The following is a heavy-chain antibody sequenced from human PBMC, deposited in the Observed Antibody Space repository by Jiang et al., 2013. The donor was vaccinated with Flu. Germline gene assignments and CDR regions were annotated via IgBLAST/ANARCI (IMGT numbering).Heavy chain of an antibody. V-gene: IGHV6-1*01. CDR3: TGDLNGDESSDY. CDR2: TYYRSKWYH. Sequence: SQTLSLTCAISGDSVSSNSAAWNWIRQSPSRGLEWLGRTYYRSKWYHDYEISVKSRITISPDTSKNQFSLQLNSVTPDDTAMYYCTGDLNGDESSDYWGQGTLVTVSS. CDR1: GDSVSSNSAA. J-gene: IGHJ4*02. D-gene: IGHD4-17*01.